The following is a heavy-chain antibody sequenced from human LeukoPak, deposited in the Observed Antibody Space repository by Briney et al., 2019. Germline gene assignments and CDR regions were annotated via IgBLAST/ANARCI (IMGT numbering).Heavy chain of an antibody. D-gene: IGHD6-13*01. CDR3: ARFDSSRYSNWFDP. CDR1: GGSFSGYY. J-gene: IGHJ5*02. V-gene: IGHV4-34*01. Sequence: SETLSLTCAVCGGSFSGYYWSWIRQPPGKGLEWIGEINHSGSTNYNPSLKSRVTISVDTSKNQFSLKLSSVTAADTAVYYCARFDSSRYSNWFDPWGQGTLVTVSS. CDR2: INHSGST.